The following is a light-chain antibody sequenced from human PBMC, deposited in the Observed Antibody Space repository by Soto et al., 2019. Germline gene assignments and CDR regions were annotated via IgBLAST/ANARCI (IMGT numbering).Light chain of an antibody. J-gene: IGLJ2*01. CDR2: DVS. V-gene: IGLV2-14*03. CDR1: SSDVGGYNY. Sequence: QSALTQPASVFGSPGQSITISCTGTSSDVGGYNYVSWYQHHPGKAPKLMIYDVSTRPSGVSNRFSGSKSGNTASLTISGLQAEDEADYYCSSYTSGSSHVVVGGGTKVTVL. CDR3: SSYTSGSSHVV.